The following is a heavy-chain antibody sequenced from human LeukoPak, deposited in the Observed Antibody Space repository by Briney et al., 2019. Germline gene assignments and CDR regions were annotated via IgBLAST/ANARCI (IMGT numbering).Heavy chain of an antibody. CDR1: GYTFTSYY. D-gene: IGHD3-10*01. Sequence: ASVKVSCKASGYTFTSYYMHWVRQAPGQGLEWMGIINPSGGSTSYAQKFQGRVTMTRDTSTSTVYMELSSLRSEDTAVYYCAREEREGYYYGSGSFHAFDIWGQGTMVTVSS. J-gene: IGHJ3*02. CDR3: AREEREGYYYGSGSFHAFDI. CDR2: INPSGGST. V-gene: IGHV1-46*01.